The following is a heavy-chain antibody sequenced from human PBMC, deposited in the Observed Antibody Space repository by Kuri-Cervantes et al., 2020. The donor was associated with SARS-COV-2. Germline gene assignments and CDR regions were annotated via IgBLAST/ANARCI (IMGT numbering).Heavy chain of an antibody. J-gene: IGHJ4*02. CDR2: IYHSGSN. CDR3: ARGRLGELSLCDY. D-gene: IGHD3-16*02. V-gene: IGHV4-38-2*02. Sequence: WVRQAPGKGLEWIGSIYHSGSNYYNPSLKSRVTISVDTSKNQFSLKLSSVTAADTAVYYCARGRLGELSLCDYWGQGTLVTVSS.